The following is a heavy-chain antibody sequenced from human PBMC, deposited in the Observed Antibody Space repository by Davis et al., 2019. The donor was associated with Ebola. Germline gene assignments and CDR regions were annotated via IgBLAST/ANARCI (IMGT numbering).Heavy chain of an antibody. D-gene: IGHD2-8*01. CDR2: ISTSGSTI. V-gene: IGHV3-48*02. Sequence: GESLKISCAASGITFSNAWMNWVRQTPGKGLEWVSYISTSGSTIYYADSVKGRFTISRDNAKNSLYLQMNSLRDEDTAVYYCARDPPVSMGSDAFDVWGRGTMVTVSS. CDR1: GITFSNAW. J-gene: IGHJ3*01. CDR3: ARDPPVSMGSDAFDV.